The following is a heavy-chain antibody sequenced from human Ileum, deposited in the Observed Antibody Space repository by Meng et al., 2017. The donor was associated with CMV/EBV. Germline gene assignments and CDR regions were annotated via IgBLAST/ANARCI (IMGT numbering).Heavy chain of an antibody. CDR1: GYTFVSYT. Sequence: TSGYTFVSYTLHWLRQAPGQTLEWMGSINAGNGNRQYSENFQGRVTIARDTSASATYMELSSLRSEDTAIYYCARHPGLEDYFFDYWGQGTLVTVSS. CDR3: ARHPGLEDYFFDY. D-gene: IGHD1-14*01. CDR2: INAGNGNR. J-gene: IGHJ4*02. V-gene: IGHV1-3*01.